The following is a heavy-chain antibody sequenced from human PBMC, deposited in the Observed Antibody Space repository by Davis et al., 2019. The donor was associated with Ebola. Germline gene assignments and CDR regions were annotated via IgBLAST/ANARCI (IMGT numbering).Heavy chain of an antibody. D-gene: IGHD4-17*01. CDR1: GFAFDDFG. CDR2: INWNGAST. Sequence: PGGSLRLSCAASGFAFDDFGMSWVRQAPGRGLEWVAGINWNGASTGYAVSLKRRFTISRDNAKNSLYLQINSLRADDTALYLRARSDSGGNWYFDLWGRGTLVTVSS. CDR3: ARSDSGGNWYFDL. J-gene: IGHJ2*01. V-gene: IGHV3-20*01.